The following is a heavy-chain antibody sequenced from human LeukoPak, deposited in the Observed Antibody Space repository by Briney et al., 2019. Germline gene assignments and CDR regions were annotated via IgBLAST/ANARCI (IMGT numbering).Heavy chain of an antibody. CDR2: ISGSGSTI. Sequence: GGSLRLSCAASGFTFRTYGMNWVRQAPGKGLEWVSYISGSGSTIFYAGSVKGRFSISRDNAKNSLYLQMNSLRDEDTAVYYCARELGDYWGQGTLVTVSS. CDR3: ARELGDY. V-gene: IGHV3-48*02. CDR1: GFTFRTYG. J-gene: IGHJ4*02. D-gene: IGHD1-26*01.